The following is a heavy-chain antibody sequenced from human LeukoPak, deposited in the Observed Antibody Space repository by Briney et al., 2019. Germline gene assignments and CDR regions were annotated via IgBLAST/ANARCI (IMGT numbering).Heavy chain of an antibody. D-gene: IGHD5-18*01. CDR3: ARGSHSYGYRPFDY. CDR2: INHSGST. V-gene: IGHV4-30-2*01. J-gene: IGHJ4*02. CDR1: GGSISSGGYY. Sequence: SQTLSLTCTVSGGSISSGGYYWSWIRQPPGKGLEWIGEINHSGSTNYNPSLKSRVTISVDTSKNQFSLKLSSVTAADTAVYYCARGSHSYGYRPFDYWGQGTLVTVSS.